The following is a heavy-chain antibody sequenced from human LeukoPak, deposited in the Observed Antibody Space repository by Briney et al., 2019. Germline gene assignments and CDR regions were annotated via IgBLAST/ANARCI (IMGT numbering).Heavy chain of an antibody. D-gene: IGHD1-20*01. CDR1: GFTFSNYW. Sequence: GGSLRLSCTGSGFTFSNYWMSWLRQVPGKGPVWVSRINGDGSYGVSVNGRFTISRDNAKSTLYLQMHSLRVEDTGVYYCASYNWNYDMDVWGQGTTVIVSS. J-gene: IGHJ6*02. V-gene: IGHV3-74*01. CDR3: ASYNWNYDMDV. CDR2: INGDGS.